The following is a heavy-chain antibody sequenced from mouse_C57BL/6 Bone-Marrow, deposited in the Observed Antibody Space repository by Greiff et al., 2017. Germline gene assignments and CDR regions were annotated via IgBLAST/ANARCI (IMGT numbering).Heavy chain of an antibody. D-gene: IGHD5-2*01. Sequence: DVHLVESGPGLVKPSQSLSLTCSVTGYSITSGYYWNWIRQFPGNKLEWMGYISYDGSNNYNPALQNRISITRDTSKNQFFLKLNSVTTEDTATYYCAMKPNSPYYYAMDYWGQGTSVTVSS. CDR1: GYSITSGYY. J-gene: IGHJ4*01. CDR2: ISYDGSN. V-gene: IGHV3-6*01. CDR3: AMKPNSPYYYAMDY.